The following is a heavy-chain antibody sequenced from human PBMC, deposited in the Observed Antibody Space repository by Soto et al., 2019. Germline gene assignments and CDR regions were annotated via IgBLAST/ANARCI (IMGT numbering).Heavy chain of an antibody. CDR1: GYTFTNNW. D-gene: IGHD3-22*01. CDR3: VRLDNLYSTGLYDTSRLHPFDY. CDR2: IYPDDSDT. V-gene: IGHV5-51*01. Sequence: EVQLVQSGAEVKKPGESLRISCKGDGYTFTNNWIGWVRQMPGKGLEWMGIIYPDDSDTTYSPSFQGHVTISADKSINTAYLQWSSLKASDSAMYYCVRLDNLYSTGLYDTSRLHPFDYWGQGTLITVSP. J-gene: IGHJ4*02.